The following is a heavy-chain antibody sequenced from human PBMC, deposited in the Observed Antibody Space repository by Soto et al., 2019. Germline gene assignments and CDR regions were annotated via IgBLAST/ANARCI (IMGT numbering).Heavy chain of an antibody. Sequence: PGGSLRLSFAASGLTVSSNYMNWVRQATGKCLEWVSLIYTGGGTYYEDSVKGRFTFSRDNSKNTLYLQMNSLRAEDTAVYYCARMGQWRVPGDYYYGMDVWGQGTSVTVSS. CDR2: IYTGGGT. CDR3: ARMGQWRVPGDYYYGMDV. CDR1: GLTVSSNY. V-gene: IGHV3-53*01. J-gene: IGHJ6*02. D-gene: IGHD6-19*01.